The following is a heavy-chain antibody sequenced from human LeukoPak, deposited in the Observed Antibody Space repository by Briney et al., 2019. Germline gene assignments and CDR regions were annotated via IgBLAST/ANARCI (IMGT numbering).Heavy chain of an antibody. CDR2: IKQDGSEK. Sequence: PGGSLRLSCAASGFTFSTYWMSWVRQAPGKGREWVANIKQDGSEKYYVDSVQGRFTISRDNAKNSLYLQMNSLRAEDTAVYYCARRAVAVSVPFDYWGQGTLVTVSS. D-gene: IGHD6-19*01. CDR3: ARRAVAVSVPFDY. V-gene: IGHV3-7*01. J-gene: IGHJ4*02. CDR1: GFTFSTYW.